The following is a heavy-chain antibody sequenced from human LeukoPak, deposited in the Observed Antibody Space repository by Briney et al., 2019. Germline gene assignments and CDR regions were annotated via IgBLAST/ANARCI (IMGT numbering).Heavy chain of an antibody. Sequence: ASVKVSCKVSGYTLTELSMHWVRQAPGKGLEWMGGFDPEDGETIYAQKFQGRVTMTEDTSTDTAYMELSSLRSEDTAVYYCATSAVAVYYFGYWGQGTLVTVSS. V-gene: IGHV1-24*01. D-gene: IGHD6-19*01. CDR2: FDPEDGET. CDR1: GYTLTELS. J-gene: IGHJ4*02. CDR3: ATSAVAVYYFGY.